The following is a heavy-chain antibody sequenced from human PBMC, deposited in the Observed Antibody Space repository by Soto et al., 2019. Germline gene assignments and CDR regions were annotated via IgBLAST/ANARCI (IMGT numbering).Heavy chain of an antibody. CDR3: AKDPLYGDYFDY. J-gene: IGHJ4*02. CDR2: ISYDGSNK. D-gene: IGHD4-17*01. CDR1: GFTFSSYG. V-gene: IGHV3-30*18. Sequence: QVQLVESGGGVVQPGRSLRLSCAASGFTFSSYGMHWVRQALGKGLEWVAVISYDGSNKYYADSVKGRFTISRDNSKNTLYLQMNSLRAEDTAVYYCAKDPLYGDYFDYWGQGTLVTVSS.